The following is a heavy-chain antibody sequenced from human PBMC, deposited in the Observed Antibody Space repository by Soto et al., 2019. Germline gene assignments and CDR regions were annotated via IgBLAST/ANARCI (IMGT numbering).Heavy chain of an antibody. CDR1: GFTFSSYS. V-gene: IGHV3-48*02. D-gene: IGHD5-18*01. J-gene: IGHJ4*02. Sequence: EVQLVESGGGLVQPGGSLRLSCAASGFTFSSYSMNWVRQAPGKGLEWLSYISSSISTMHYADSVKGRFTISRDNAKNSLYMQINSLRDEDTDMYYCAREVRDTAVADFDYWGQGTLVTVSS. CDR2: ISSSISTM. CDR3: AREVRDTAVADFDY.